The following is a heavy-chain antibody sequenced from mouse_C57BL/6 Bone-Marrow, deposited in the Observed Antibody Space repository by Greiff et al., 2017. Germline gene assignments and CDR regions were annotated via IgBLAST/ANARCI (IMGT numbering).Heavy chain of an antibody. Sequence: VQLQQSGAELVRPGASVKLSCTASGFNIKDDYMHWVKQRPEQGLEWIGWIVPENGDTEYASKFQGKATITADTSSNTAYLQISSLTSEDTAVYYCTRDDGYPWFAYWGQGTLVTGSA. CDR2: IVPENGDT. CDR3: TRDDGYPWFAY. J-gene: IGHJ3*01. CDR1: GFNIKDDY. D-gene: IGHD2-3*01. V-gene: IGHV14-4*01.